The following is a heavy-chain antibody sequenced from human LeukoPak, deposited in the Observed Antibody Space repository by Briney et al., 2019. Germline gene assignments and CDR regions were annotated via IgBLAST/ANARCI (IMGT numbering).Heavy chain of an antibody. CDR3: ARGDSGSYVAFDY. Sequence: GGSLRLSCAASGFTFSSYAMRWVRQAPGKGLEYVSAISSNGGSTYYANSVKGRFTISRDNSKNTLYLQMGSVRAEDMAVYYCARGDSGSYVAFDYWGQGNLVTVSS. CDR2: ISSNGGST. V-gene: IGHV3-64*01. J-gene: IGHJ4*02. CDR1: GFTFSSYA. D-gene: IGHD1-26*01.